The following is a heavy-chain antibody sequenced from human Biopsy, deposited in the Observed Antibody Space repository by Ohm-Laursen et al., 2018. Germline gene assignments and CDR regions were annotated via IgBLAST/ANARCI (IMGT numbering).Heavy chain of an antibody. CDR1: GFTFSNSV. Sequence: SVKVSCKASGFTFSNSVVQWVRQARGQRLEWIGWIVVGSGYAVYAQNFQERVTITRDLSTSTANMELSSLRSDNTAVYYCAAEVGVTVDVGFWGQGTLVTVSS. CDR3: AAEVGVTVDVGF. CDR2: IVVGSGYA. D-gene: IGHD1-26*01. V-gene: IGHV1-58*01. J-gene: IGHJ4*02.